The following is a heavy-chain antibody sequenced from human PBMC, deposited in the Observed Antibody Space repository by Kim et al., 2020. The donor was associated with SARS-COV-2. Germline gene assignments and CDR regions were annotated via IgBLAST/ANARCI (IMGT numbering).Heavy chain of an antibody. V-gene: IGHV1-18*04. J-gene: IGHJ6*02. D-gene: IGHD6-19*01. CDR1: GYTFTSYG. Sequence: ASVKVSCKASGYTFTSYGISWVRQAPGQGLEWMGWISAYNGNTNYAQKLQGRVTMTTDTSTSTAYMELRSLRSDDTAVYYCSREEQLLVQGGLHSIYYYGMDVWGQGTTVTVSS. CDR2: ISAYNGNT. CDR3: SREEQLLVQGGLHSIYYYGMDV.